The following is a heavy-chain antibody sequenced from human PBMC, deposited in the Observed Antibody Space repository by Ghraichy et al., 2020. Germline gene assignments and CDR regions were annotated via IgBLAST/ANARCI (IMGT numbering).Heavy chain of an antibody. CDR1: GYTFTSYA. J-gene: IGHJ4*02. Sequence: ASVKVSCKASGYTFTSYAMHWVRQAPGQRLEWMGWINAGNGNTKYSQKFQGRVTITRDTSATTAYMELSSLRSEDKAVYYCAGAGSGSYNDYWGQGTLVTVSS. V-gene: IGHV1-3*01. D-gene: IGHD1-26*01. CDR2: INAGNGNT. CDR3: AGAGSGSYNDY.